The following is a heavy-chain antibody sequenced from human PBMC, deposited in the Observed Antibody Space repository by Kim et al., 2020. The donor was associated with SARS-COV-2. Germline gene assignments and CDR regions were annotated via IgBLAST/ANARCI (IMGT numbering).Heavy chain of an antibody. D-gene: IGHD6-6*01. CDR3: ARGSIAARGYFDY. Sequence: GGSLRLSCAASGFTFSSYAMSWVRQAPGKGLEWVSAISGSGGSTYYADSVKGRFTISRDNSKNTLYLQMNSLRAEDTAVYYCARGSIAARGYFDYWGQGTLVTVSS. CDR2: ISGSGGST. V-gene: IGHV3-23*01. J-gene: IGHJ4*02. CDR1: GFTFSSYA.